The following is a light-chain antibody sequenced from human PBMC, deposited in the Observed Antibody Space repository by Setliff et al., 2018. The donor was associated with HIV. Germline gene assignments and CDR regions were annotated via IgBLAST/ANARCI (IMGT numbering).Light chain of an antibody. J-gene: IGLJ1*01. CDR3: SSYAGGYNYI. CDR1: TSDIGAYEY. V-gene: IGLV2-14*01. CDR2: EVT. Sequence: QSVLTQPASVSGSPGESITIFCIGTTSDIGAYEYVSWYQLHPGRAPKLLIYEVTNRPSGMSIRFSGSKSGNTASLTISGLQAEDEGDYYCSSYAGGYNYIFGTGTKVTVL.